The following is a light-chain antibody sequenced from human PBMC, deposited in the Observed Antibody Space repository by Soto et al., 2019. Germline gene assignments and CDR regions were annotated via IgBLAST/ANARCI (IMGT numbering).Light chain of an antibody. V-gene: IGLV2-14*01. CDR2: GVT. CDR3: SSYTSGSSHYV. J-gene: IGLJ1*01. CDR1: SSDVGAYCS. Sequence: QSALTQPASVSGSPGQSITISCSGTSSDVGAYCSVSWYQHHPGKAPKLIIYGVTNRPSGVSNRFSGSKSGNTASLTISGLQAEDEADYHCSSYTSGSSHYVFGTGTKLTVL.